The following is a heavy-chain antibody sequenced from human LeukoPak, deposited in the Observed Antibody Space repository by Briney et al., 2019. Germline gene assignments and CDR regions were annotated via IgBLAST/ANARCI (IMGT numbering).Heavy chain of an antibody. V-gene: IGHV3-23*01. CDR2: ITSSGGST. Sequence: GGSLRLSCAASGFTFSNYGMSWVRQAPGKGLERVSGITSSGGSTYYADSVKGRFTISRDSSKNTLYLQMNSLRAEDTAVYYCTKPGYCSGTSCHFYFDCWGQGTLVTVSS. J-gene: IGHJ4*02. D-gene: IGHD2-2*01. CDR3: TKPGYCSGTSCHFYFDC. CDR1: GFTFSNYG.